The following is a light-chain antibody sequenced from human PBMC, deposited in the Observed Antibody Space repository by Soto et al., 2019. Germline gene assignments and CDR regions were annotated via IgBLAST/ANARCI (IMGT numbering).Light chain of an antibody. CDR1: SSDVGGYNY. J-gene: IGLJ2*01. V-gene: IGLV2-14*01. Sequence: QSALTQPASVSGSPGQSITISCTGTSSDVGGYNYVSWYQQHPGKAPKFMIYDVSNRPSGVSSRFSGSKSGNTASLTISGLQAEDDAEYFCRSYTSTSTDVIFGEGTKLTVL. CDR3: RSYTSTSTDVI. CDR2: DVS.